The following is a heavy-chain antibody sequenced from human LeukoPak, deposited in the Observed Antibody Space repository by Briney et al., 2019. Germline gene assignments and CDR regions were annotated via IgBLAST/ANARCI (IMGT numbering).Heavy chain of an antibody. CDR3: AKDLSGIAAAHNWFDP. CDR1: GFTFSSYS. J-gene: IGHJ5*02. D-gene: IGHD6-13*01. Sequence: GGSLRLSCAASGFTFSSYSMNWVRQAPGKGLEWVSSISSSSSYIYYADSVKGRFTISRDNSKNTLYLQMNSLRAEDTAVYYCAKDLSGIAAAHNWFDPWGQGTLVTVSS. CDR2: ISSSSSYI. V-gene: IGHV3-21*04.